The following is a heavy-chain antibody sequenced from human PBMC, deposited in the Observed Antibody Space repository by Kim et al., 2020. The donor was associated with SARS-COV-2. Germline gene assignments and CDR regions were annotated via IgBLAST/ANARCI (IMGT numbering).Heavy chain of an antibody. Sequence: GGSLRLSCAASGLTFRNYGMHWVRQAPGKGLEWVADISYDGSVLYYGDSVEGRFTISRDNSKNRLYLQMNSLRVEDTAFYYCAKGPIAVVSGGKMWLDPWGQGTLVTV. CDR3: AKGPIAVVSGGKMWLDP. J-gene: IGHJ5*02. D-gene: IGHD2-2*01. V-gene: IGHV3-30*18. CDR1: GLTFRNYG. CDR2: ISYDGSVL.